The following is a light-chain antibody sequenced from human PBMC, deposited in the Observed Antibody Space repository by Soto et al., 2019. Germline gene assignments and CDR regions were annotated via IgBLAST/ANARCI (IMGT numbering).Light chain of an antibody. Sequence: EIVLTQSPGTLSLSPGERATLSCRASQSVSSSYLAWYQQKPGQAPRLLIYGASSRATGIPDRFSGSGSGTDFTLTISRLEPEDFAVYYCQQYGSSLLALTLGGGTKVEIK. CDR2: GAS. CDR1: QSVSSSY. J-gene: IGKJ4*01. V-gene: IGKV3-20*01. CDR3: QQYGSSLLALT.